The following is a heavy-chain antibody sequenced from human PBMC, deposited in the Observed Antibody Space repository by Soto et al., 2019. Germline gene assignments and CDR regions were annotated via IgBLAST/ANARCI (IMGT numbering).Heavy chain of an antibody. Sequence: GGSLRLSCAASGFTFSSYSMNWVRQAPGKGLEWVSSISSSSSYIYYADSVKGRFTISRDNAKNSLYLQMNSLRAEDTAVYYCARAGFGLDSCYPSCGYWGQGTLVTVSS. D-gene: IGHD2-2*01. CDR1: GFTFSSYS. J-gene: IGHJ4*02. CDR2: ISSSSSYI. CDR3: ARAGFGLDSCYPSCGY. V-gene: IGHV3-21*01.